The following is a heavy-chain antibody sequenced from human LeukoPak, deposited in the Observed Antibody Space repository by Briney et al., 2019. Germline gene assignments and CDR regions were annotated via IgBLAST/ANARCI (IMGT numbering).Heavy chain of an antibody. J-gene: IGHJ5*02. D-gene: IGHD3-9*01. CDR3: AKGYYDILTDYFHNWFSH. Sequence: PGGSLRLSCAASGFTFSSYAVSWVRQAPGVGLEWVSTISGRGGSTFYADSVKGRFTISRDNSKNTLYLQMNSLRADDTAVYYCAKGYYDILTDYFHNWFSHWGQGTLVSVSS. V-gene: IGHV3-23*01. CDR1: GFTFSSYA. CDR2: ISGRGGST.